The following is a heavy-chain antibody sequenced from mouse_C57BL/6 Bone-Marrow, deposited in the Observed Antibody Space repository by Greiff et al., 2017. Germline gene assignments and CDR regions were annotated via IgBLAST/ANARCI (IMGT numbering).Heavy chain of an antibody. CDR3: ARDRGYYGSHWYFDV. Sequence: EVKLVESEGGLVQPGSSMKLSCTASGFTFSDYYMAWVRQVPEKGLEWVANINYDGSSTYYLDSLKSRFIISRDNAKNILYLQMSSLKSEDTATYYCARDRGYYGSHWYFDVWGTGTTVTVSS. CDR1: GFTFSDYY. D-gene: IGHD1-1*01. V-gene: IGHV5-16*01. CDR2: INYDGSST. J-gene: IGHJ1*03.